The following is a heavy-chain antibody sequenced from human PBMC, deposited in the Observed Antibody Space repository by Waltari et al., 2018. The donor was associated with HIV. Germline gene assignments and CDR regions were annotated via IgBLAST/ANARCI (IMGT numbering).Heavy chain of an antibody. CDR3: ARQQLGSGALDL. V-gene: IGHV3-21*02. D-gene: IGHD3-10*02. Sequence: EVQLVESGGGLVKPGGSLRLSCIASGVTFSTDPMNWVRQAPGKGLEWVSSISRGTSYIYYAYSVTGRFTVSRDNANNSLFLQMNSLRADDTAVYYCARQQLGSGALDLWGQGTLVTVSS. J-gene: IGHJ4*02. CDR2: ISRGTSYI. CDR1: GVTFSTDP.